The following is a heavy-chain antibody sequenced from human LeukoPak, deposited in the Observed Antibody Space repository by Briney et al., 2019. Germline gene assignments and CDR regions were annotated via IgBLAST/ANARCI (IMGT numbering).Heavy chain of an antibody. CDR2: IYYSGNT. V-gene: IGHV4-59*01. CDR1: GGSISPYY. CDR3: ARSTGSTMFIDY. J-gene: IGHJ4*02. D-gene: IGHD3-10*02. Sequence: SETLSLTCTVSGGSISPYYWSWIRQPPGKGLEWLGYIYYSGNTDYDPSLKSRVAISVDTSKNQFSLKLSSVTAADTAVYYCARSTGSTMFIDYWGQGTLVTVSS.